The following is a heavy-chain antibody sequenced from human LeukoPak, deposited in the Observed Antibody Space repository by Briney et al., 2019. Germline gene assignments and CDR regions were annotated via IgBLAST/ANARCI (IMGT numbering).Heavy chain of an antibody. J-gene: IGHJ4*02. CDR2: ISGSGGST. D-gene: IGHD3-3*01. Sequence: GGSLRLPCAASGFTFSSYAMSWVRQAPGKGLEWVSAISGSGGSTYYADSVKGRFTISRDNSKNTLYLQMNSLRAEDTAVYYCAKAIRYYDFWSAPLDYWGQGTLVTVSS. CDR3: AKAIRYYDFWSAPLDY. V-gene: IGHV3-23*01. CDR1: GFTFSSYA.